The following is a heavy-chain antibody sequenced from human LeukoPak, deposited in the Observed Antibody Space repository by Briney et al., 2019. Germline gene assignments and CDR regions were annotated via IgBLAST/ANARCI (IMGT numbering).Heavy chain of an antibody. V-gene: IGHV4-39*07. D-gene: IGHD5-12*01. Sequence: PSETLSLTCTVSGGSIGSNNYYWGWIRQPPGKGLEWIGSIYYSGYTYYNPSLKSRVTISVDTSKNQFSLKLSSVTAADTAMYYCARVRRDIVATIPPYFDYWGQGTLVTVSS. CDR2: IYYSGYT. CDR1: GGSIGSNNYY. CDR3: ARVRRDIVATIPPYFDY. J-gene: IGHJ4*02.